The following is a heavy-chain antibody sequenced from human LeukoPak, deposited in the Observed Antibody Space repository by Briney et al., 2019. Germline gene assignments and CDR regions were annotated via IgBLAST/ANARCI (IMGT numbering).Heavy chain of an antibody. CDR1: GFTFSNYA. CDR2: ITGGGSGI. J-gene: IGHJ4*02. V-gene: IGHV3-23*01. D-gene: IGHD3-9*01. CDR3: AKWGDYDVLTGYYVSDY. Sequence: PGGSLRLSCAASGFTFSNYATSWVRQAPGNGLEWVSAITGGGSGIYYADSMKSRFTISRDNSKNTLYLQINSLRAEDTAVYYCAKWGDYDVLTGYYVSDYWGQGTLVTVSS.